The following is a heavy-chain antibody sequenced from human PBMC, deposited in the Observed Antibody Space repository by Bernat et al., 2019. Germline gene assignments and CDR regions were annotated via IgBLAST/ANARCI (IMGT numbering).Heavy chain of an antibody. J-gene: IGHJ4*02. V-gene: IGHV3-21*01. Sequence: EVQLVESGGGLVKPGGSLRLSCAASGFTFSSYSMNWVRQAPGKGLEWVSSISSSSSYIYYADSVKGRFTISRDNAKNSLYLQMNSLRAEDTAVYYCLVGGAATPLDYWGQGTLVTVSS. CDR3: LVGGAATPLDY. CDR2: ISSSSSYI. CDR1: GFTFSSYS. D-gene: IGHD2-15*01.